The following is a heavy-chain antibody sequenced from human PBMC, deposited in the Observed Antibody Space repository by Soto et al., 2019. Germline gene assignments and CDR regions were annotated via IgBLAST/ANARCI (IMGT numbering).Heavy chain of an antibody. Sequence: QVQLVESGGGVVQPGRSLRLSCAASGFTFSSYGMHWVRQAPGKGLEWVALIWYDGSNKYYADSVKGRFTISRDNSKNTLYLQMNSLRAEDTAVYYCARPRTDYAYYYYGMDVWGQGTTVTVSS. CDR3: ARPRTDYAYYYYGMDV. CDR1: GFTFSSYG. V-gene: IGHV3-33*01. J-gene: IGHJ6*02. CDR2: IWYDGSNK. D-gene: IGHD4-17*01.